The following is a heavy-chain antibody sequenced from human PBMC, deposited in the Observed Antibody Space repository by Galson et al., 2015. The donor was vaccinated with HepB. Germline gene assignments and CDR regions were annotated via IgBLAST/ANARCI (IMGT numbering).Heavy chain of an antibody. D-gene: IGHD6-19*01. CDR2: ISYDGSNK. CDR3: ARGLLGIAVAGWFDP. J-gene: IGHJ5*02. V-gene: IGHV3-30*03. CDR1: GFTFSSYG. Sequence: SLRLSCAASGFTFSSYGMHWVRQAPGKGLEWVAVISYDGSNKYYADSVKGRFTISRDNSKNTLYLQMNSLRAEDTAVYYCARGLLGIAVAGWFDPWGQGTLVTVSS.